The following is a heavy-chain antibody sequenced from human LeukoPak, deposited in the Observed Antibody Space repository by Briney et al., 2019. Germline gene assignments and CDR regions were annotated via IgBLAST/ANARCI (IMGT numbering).Heavy chain of an antibody. J-gene: IGHJ4*02. CDR1: GFTFSNYA. CDR3: ARDDYGDYVKIDY. V-gene: IGHV3-30-3*01. Sequence: GGSLRLSCAASGFTFSNYAMHWVRQAPGKGLEWVAAISYDGSDKYYADSVKGRFTISRDNSKNTLYLEMNSLRAEDTAIYYCARDDYGDYVKIDYWGQGTLVTVSS. CDR2: ISYDGSDK. D-gene: IGHD4-17*01.